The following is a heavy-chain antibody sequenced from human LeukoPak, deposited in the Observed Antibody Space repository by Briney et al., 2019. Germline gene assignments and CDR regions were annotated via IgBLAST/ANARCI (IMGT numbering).Heavy chain of an antibody. CDR1: GDSLSSDLYY. V-gene: IGHV4-39*07. CDR3: ARVPATYQPAVDY. D-gene: IGHD2-2*01. J-gene: IGHJ4*02. CDR2: IYHTGST. Sequence: PSETLSLTCNVSGDSLSSDLYYWGWIRQSPGKGLEWIGSIYHTGSTYYKPSLKSRLTISRDTSKNQFSLRLTSVTAADTAVYYCARVPATYQPAVDYWGQGTLVTVSS.